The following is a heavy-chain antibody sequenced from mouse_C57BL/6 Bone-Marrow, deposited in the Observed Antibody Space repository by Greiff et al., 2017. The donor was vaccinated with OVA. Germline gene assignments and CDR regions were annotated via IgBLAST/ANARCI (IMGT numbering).Heavy chain of an antibody. CDR2: IYIGNGYT. CDR3: ARGYYGSSFDFDY. V-gene: IGHV1-58*01. Sequence: DVHLVESGAELVRPGSSVKMSCKTSGYTFTSYGINWVKQRPGQGLEWIGYIYIGNGYTEYNEKFKGKATLTSDTSSSTAYMQLSSLTSEDSAIYFCARGYYGSSFDFDYWGQGTTLTVSS. D-gene: IGHD1-1*01. CDR1: GYTFTSYG. J-gene: IGHJ2*01.